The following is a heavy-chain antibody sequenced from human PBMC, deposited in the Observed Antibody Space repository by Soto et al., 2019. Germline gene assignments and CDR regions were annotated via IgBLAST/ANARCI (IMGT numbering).Heavy chain of an antibody. V-gene: IGHV1-2*02. CDR3: ARYEYRHCDY. CDR2: VDPNSGDT. Sequence: QAPGQGLEWMGWVDPNSGDTNYAQKFQGRLTMTRDTSISTAYMELSRLTSDDTAVYYCARYEYRHCDYWGQGPLVSSPQ. D-gene: IGHD5-12*01. J-gene: IGHJ4*02.